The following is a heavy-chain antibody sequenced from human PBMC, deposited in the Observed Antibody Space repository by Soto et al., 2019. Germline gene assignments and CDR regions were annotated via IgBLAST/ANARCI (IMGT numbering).Heavy chain of an antibody. D-gene: IGHD3-22*01. CDR1: GFSLSTSGVG. V-gene: IGHV2-5*01. CDR2: IYWNDDK. Sequence: QITLKESGPTLVKPTQTLTLTCTFSGFSLSTSGVGVGWIRQPPGKALEWLALIYWNDDKRYSPSLKSRLTIPKDTSKNQVVLTITNMDPMDTATYYFAHRRRRDSGYYSWGHGTLVTVSS. J-gene: IGHJ5*01. CDR3: AHRRRRDSGYYS.